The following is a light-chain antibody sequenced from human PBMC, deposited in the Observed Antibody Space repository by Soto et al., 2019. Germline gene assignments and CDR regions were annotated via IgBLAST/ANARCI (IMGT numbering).Light chain of an antibody. CDR1: SADIGAFNY. CDR3: CSYAGSSTFDVV. CDR2: EGS. J-gene: IGLJ2*01. Sequence: QSALTQPASVSGSPGQSITISCAGTSADIGAFNYVSWYQHHPDKAPKLMIYEGSKRPSGVSNRFSGSKSGNTASLTISGLQAEDEADYYCCSYAGSSTFDVVFGGGTKLTVL. V-gene: IGLV2-23*03.